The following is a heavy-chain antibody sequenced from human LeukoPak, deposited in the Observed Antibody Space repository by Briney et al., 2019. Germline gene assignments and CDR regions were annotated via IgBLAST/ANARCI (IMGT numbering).Heavy chain of an antibody. D-gene: IGHD2-2*02. CDR2: IYTSGST. J-gene: IGHJ4*02. Sequence: SGTLSLTCTVSGGSISSGSYYWSWIRQPAGKGLEWIGRIYTSGSTNYNPSLKSRVTISVDTSKNQFSLKLSSVTAADTAVYYCARSLGLYCSSTSCYTFDYWGQGTLVTVSS. CDR1: GGSISSGSYY. CDR3: ARSLGLYCSSTSCYTFDY. V-gene: IGHV4-61*02.